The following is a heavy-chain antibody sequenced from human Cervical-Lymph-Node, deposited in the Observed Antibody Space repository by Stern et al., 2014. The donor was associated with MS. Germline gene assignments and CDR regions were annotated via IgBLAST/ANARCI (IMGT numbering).Heavy chain of an antibody. J-gene: IGHJ4*02. CDR1: GYTFTSYD. V-gene: IGHV1-8*01. D-gene: IGHD1-26*01. Sequence: MQLVESGAEVKKPGASVKVSCKASGYTFTSYDINWVRQGTGQGLEWMGWMNPYSGNAVYAQKFQGRVTMTRDTSTSTAYLELTSLRSEDTAVFYCARGRELLSLDYWGQGTRVTVSS. CDR2: MNPYSGNA. CDR3: ARGRELLSLDY.